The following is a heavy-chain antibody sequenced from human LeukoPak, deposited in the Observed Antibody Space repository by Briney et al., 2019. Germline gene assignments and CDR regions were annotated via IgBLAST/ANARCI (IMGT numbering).Heavy chain of an antibody. CDR2: INPNSGGT. D-gene: IGHD3-22*01. CDR3: AIYYDSSGYSFDY. V-gene: IGHV1-2*02. J-gene: IGHJ4*02. CDR1: GYTFTGYY. Sequence: ASVKVSCKASGYTFTGYYMHWVRQAPGQGLEWMGWINPNSGGTNYAQKFQGRVTMTRDTSISTAYMELSRLRSDDTAVYYCAIYYDSSGYSFDYWVQGTLVTVSS.